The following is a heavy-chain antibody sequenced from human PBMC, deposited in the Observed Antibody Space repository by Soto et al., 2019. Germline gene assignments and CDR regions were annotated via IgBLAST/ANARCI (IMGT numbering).Heavy chain of an antibody. CDR3: ASARDYGANTPYFES. D-gene: IGHD4-17*01. V-gene: IGHV3-48*02. CDR1: GFTFSRYS. J-gene: IGHJ4*02. CDR2: ISSSGRTI. Sequence: ESGGGLVQPGGSLRLSCAASGFTFSRYSMNWVRQAPGKGLEWVSFISSSGRTIYYAASVKGRFTISRDNATHSLNLQMTNLRHEDTAVYYCASARDYGANTPYFESWDPGTLVTVST.